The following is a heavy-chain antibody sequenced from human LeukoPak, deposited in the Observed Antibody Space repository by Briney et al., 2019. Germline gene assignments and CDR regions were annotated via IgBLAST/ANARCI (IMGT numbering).Heavy chain of an antibody. CDR1: GFTFSSYT. V-gene: IGHV3-30-3*01. Sequence: GGSLRLSCAASGFTFSSYTMHWVRPAPGKGLEWVTTISYDGSNIYYADSVKGRFTVSRDNSKSTLFLQMNSLRAEDTAVYYCARGLSQQLTNWFDPWGQGTLVTVSS. CDR2: ISYDGSNI. CDR3: ARGLSQQLTNWFDP. J-gene: IGHJ5*02. D-gene: IGHD6-13*01.